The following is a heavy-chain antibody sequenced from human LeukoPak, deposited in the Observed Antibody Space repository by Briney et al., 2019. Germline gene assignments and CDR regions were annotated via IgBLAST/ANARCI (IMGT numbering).Heavy chain of an antibody. CDR3: MDTAVG. CDR1: GFDVSRYY. Sequence: GGSLRLSCAASGFDVSRYYLTWVRQPPGKGLEWVSVIYSDGSTYYADSVKGRFTISRDNSKNTVYLQMNRLRVEDTAVYSCMDTAVGWGQGTLVTVSS. J-gene: IGHJ4*02. D-gene: IGHD5-18*01. CDR2: IYSDGST. V-gene: IGHV3-53*05.